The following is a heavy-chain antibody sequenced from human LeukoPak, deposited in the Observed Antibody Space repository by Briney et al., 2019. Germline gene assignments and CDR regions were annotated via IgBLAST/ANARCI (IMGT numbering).Heavy chain of an antibody. J-gene: IGHJ4*02. CDR1: GDSISSSTYY. Sequence: SETLSLTCSVSGDSISSSTYYWGWIRQPPGKGLEKIGSLYYSGSTYYNPSLKSRVTFSVDTSKNQFSLNLSSVTAADTAVYYCAVSQRFAEPPGDWGQGTLVTVSS. CDR3: AVSQRFAEPPGD. V-gene: IGHV4-39*01. CDR2: LYYSGST. D-gene: IGHD1-14*01.